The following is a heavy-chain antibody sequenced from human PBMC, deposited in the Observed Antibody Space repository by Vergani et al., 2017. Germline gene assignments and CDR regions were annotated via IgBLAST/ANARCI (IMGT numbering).Heavy chain of an antibody. D-gene: IGHD5-12*01. CDR3: ARGLPGYTQTKYLDP. Sequence: EVQLVESGGGLVQPGGSLRLSCAASGFTFSSYWMSWVRQAPGKGLEWVANIKQDGSEKYYVDSVKGRFTISRDNAKNSLYLQMNSLRAEDTAVYYCARGLPGYTQTKYLDPWGQGTLVTVSS. V-gene: IGHV3-7*01. CDR2: IKQDGSEK. J-gene: IGHJ5*02. CDR1: GFTFSSYW.